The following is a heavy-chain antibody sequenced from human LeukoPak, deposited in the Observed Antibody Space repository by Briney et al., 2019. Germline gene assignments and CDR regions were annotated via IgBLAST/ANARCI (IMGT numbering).Heavy chain of an antibody. CDR1: GFTFSSYG. Sequence: GGSLRLSCAASGFTFSSYGMHWVRQAPGKGLEWVAVIWYDGSNKYYADSVKGRFTISRDNSKNTLYLQMNSLRAEDTAVYYWAGGGEMGEYYFDYWGQGTLVTVSS. D-gene: IGHD3-16*01. J-gene: IGHJ4*02. CDR2: IWYDGSNK. CDR3: AGGGEMGEYYFDY. V-gene: IGHV3-33*01.